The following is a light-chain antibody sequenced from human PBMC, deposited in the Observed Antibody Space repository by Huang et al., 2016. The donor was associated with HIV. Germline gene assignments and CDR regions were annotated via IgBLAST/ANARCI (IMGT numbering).Light chain of an antibody. J-gene: IGKJ2*01. CDR3: LHYDTWPPYT. V-gene: IGKV3-15*01. CDR1: QRVGNN. CDR2: AAS. Sequence: EIVMTQSPTTLSVSPGERATLSCRASQRVGNNLAWYQQKPGQAPRLLIYAASTRPTGIPARFSGSGSGTEFTLTISSLQSEDFAVYYCLHYDTWPPYTFGQGTRVELK.